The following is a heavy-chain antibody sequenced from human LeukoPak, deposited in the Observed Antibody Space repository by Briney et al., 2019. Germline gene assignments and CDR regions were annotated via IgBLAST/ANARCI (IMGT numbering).Heavy chain of an antibody. CDR3: ARDYYDSSGYYFYYYYGMDV. J-gene: IGHJ6*02. Sequence: ASVKVSCKASGGTFSSYAISWVRQAPGQRLEWMGWINAGNGNTKYSQKFQGRVTITRDTSASTAYMELSSLRSEDTAVYYCARDYYDSSGYYFYYYYGMDVWGQGTTVTVSS. D-gene: IGHD3-22*01. CDR2: INAGNGNT. V-gene: IGHV1-3*01. CDR1: GGTFSSYA.